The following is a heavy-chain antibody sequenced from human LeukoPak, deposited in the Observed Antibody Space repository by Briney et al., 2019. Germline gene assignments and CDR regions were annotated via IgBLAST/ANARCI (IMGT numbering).Heavy chain of an antibody. CDR3: AKKFPFRQPRYFDY. CDR2: ISGSGGST. Sequence: PGGSLRLSCAASGFTFNNYGMSWVRQAPGKGLEWVSAISGSGGSTFYADSVKGRFTISRDNSKNTLYLQMNSLRAEDTAVYYCAKKFPFRQPRYFDYWGQGTLVTVSS. D-gene: IGHD2/OR15-2a*01. CDR1: GFTFNNYG. J-gene: IGHJ4*02. V-gene: IGHV3-23*01.